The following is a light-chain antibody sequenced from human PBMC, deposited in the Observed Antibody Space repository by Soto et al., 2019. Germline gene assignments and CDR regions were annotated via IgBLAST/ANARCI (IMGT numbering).Light chain of an antibody. CDR1: QSVTGSS. CDR2: DAS. J-gene: IGKJ1*01. CDR3: QQYGTAPRT. V-gene: IGKV3-20*01. Sequence: PGDRATLSCRASQSVTGSSLAWYQQKPGQAPMLLISDASTRASGIPDRFSGSGSGTDFTLTISRLEPEDFAVYYCQQYGTAPRTFGQGTKVDIK.